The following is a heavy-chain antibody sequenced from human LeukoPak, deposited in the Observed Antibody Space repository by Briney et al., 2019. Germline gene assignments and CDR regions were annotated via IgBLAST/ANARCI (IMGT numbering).Heavy chain of an antibody. CDR2: ISWDGNNQ. D-gene: IGHD3-9*01. CDR1: GFSLDDYA. V-gene: IGHV3-9*01. J-gene: IGHJ3*01. Sequence: GGSLRLSCAGSGFSLDDYAMHWVRQAPGKGLEWVSSISWDGNNQAYADSVKGRFTISRDNAKNSLFLHMNSLRADDTALYYCIKDMGFDLLKDAFDSWGQGTMVTVSS. CDR3: IKDMGFDLLKDAFDS.